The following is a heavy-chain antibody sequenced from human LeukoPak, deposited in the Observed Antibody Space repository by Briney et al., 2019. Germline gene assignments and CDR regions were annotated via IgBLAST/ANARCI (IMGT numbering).Heavy chain of an antibody. CDR1: GFTVSSNY. V-gene: IGHV3-53*01. J-gene: IGHJ4*02. CDR3: ARVSSYGSGSYYHYYFDY. Sequence: PGGSLRLSCAASGFTVSSNYMSWVRQAPGKGLEWVSVIYSGGTTSYADSVKGRFTISRDNSKNTLFLQLNSLRVEDTAVYYCARVSSYGSGSYYHYYFDYWGQGTLVTVSS. D-gene: IGHD3-10*01. CDR2: IYSGGTT.